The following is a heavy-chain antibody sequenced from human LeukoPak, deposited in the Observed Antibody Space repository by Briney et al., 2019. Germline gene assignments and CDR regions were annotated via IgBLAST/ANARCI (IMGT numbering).Heavy chain of an antibody. V-gene: IGHV3-30*02. J-gene: IGHJ3*02. Sequence: GGSLRLSCTASGFTFSSYAMHWVRQAPGKGLEWVAFIRYDGSNKYYADSVKGRFTISRDNSKNTLYLQMNSLRAEDTAVYYCAKGLGGSGSYYRPDDAFDIWGQGTMVTVSS. CDR3: AKGLGGSGSYYRPDDAFDI. D-gene: IGHD1-26*01. CDR1: GFTFSSYA. CDR2: IRYDGSNK.